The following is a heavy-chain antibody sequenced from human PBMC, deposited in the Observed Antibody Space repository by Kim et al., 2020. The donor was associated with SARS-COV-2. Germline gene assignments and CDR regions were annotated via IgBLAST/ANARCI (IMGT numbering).Heavy chain of an antibody. Sequence: GGSLRLSCAASGFTFSSYGMHWVRQAPGKGLEWVAVISYDGSNKYYADSVKGRFTISRDNSKNTLYLQMNSLRAEDTAVYYCARDRTPPYYYDSSGHRGLCDYWGQGTLVTVSS. J-gene: IGHJ4*02. V-gene: IGHV3-33*05. CDR3: ARDRTPPYYYDSSGHRGLCDY. CDR1: GFTFSSYG. CDR2: ISYDGSNK. D-gene: IGHD3-22*01.